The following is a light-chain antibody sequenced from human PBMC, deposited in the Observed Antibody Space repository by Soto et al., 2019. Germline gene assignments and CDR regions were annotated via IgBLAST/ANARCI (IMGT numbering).Light chain of an antibody. Sequence: DIQMTQSPSTLSASVGDSVTITCRAGQSISWWVAWFQQRPGKAPKLLISEASNLEGGVPSRFSGSGYGTEFTLTISSLQPDDFASYSCQQYHTSPWTFGQGTKVEIK. CDR1: QSISWW. CDR2: EAS. CDR3: QQYHTSPWT. J-gene: IGKJ1*01. V-gene: IGKV1-5*03.